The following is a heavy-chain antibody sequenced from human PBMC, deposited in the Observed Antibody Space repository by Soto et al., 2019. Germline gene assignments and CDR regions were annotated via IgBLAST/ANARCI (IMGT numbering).Heavy chain of an antibody. Sequence: QLQLQESGPGLVKPSETLSLTCTVSGGSISSSSYYWGWIRQPPGKGLEWIGSIYYSGSTYCNPSLKSRVTISVDTSKNQFSLKLSSVTAADTAVYYCARPGYYGSGGVGDFDLWGRGTLVTVSS. D-gene: IGHD3-10*01. J-gene: IGHJ2*01. CDR3: ARPGYYGSGGVGDFDL. CDR2: IYYSGST. CDR1: GGSISSSSYY. V-gene: IGHV4-39*01.